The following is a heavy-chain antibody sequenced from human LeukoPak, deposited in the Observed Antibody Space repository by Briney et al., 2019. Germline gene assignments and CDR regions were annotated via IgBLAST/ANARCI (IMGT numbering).Heavy chain of an antibody. V-gene: IGHV1-24*01. CDR2: FDPEDGET. J-gene: IGHJ4*02. CDR3: ATGGSWYTRPFDH. D-gene: IGHD6-13*01. CDR1: GYTLTELS. Sequence: ASVKVSCKVYGYTLTELSMHWVRQAPGKGLEWMGGFDPEDGETIYAQKFQGRVTMTEDTSTDTAYMELSSLRSEDTAVYYCATGGSWYTRPFDHWGQGTLVTVSS.